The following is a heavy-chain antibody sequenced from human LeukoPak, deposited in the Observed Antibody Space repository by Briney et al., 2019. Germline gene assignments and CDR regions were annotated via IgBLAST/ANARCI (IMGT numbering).Heavy chain of an antibody. V-gene: IGHV4-4*07. J-gene: IGHJ5*02. CDR1: DGSIRGSY. CDR2: VYPSGVT. CDR3: ARGDLYDGGGRNWFDP. D-gene: IGHD3-16*01. Sequence: SETLSLTCTVSDGSIRGSYWSWIRQSAGTGLEWIGRVYPSGVTTYNASLKSRVAMSVDTSKNQFSLRLTSVTAADTAVYYCARGDLYDGGGRNWFDPWGQGTLVTVSS.